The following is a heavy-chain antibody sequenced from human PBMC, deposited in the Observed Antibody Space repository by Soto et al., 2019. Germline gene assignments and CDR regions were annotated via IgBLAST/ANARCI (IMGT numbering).Heavy chain of an antibody. CDR3: ARTRSSGSLIDY. J-gene: IGHJ4*02. V-gene: IGHV1-69*13. Sequence: PVKVSCKASGGTFSSYAISWGRQAPGQGLEWMGGIIPIFGTANYAQKFQGRVTITADESTSTAYMELSSLRSEDTAVYYCARTRSSGSLIDYWGQGTLVTVSS. CDR1: GGTFSSYA. CDR2: IIPIFGTA. D-gene: IGHD3-22*01.